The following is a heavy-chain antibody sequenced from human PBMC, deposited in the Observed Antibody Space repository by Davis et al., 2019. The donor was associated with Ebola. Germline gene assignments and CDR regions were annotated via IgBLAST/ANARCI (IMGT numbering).Heavy chain of an antibody. Sequence: PSETLSLTCAVYGGSCSGYYWSWIRKPPGKGLEWIGEINHSGSTNYNPSLKSRVTMSVDTSKNQFSLKLSSVTAADTAVYYCAREYCSSTSCFYFDPWGQGTLVTVSS. CDR1: GGSCSGYY. D-gene: IGHD2-2*01. CDR3: AREYCSSTSCFYFDP. CDR2: INHSGST. V-gene: IGHV4-34*01. J-gene: IGHJ5*02.